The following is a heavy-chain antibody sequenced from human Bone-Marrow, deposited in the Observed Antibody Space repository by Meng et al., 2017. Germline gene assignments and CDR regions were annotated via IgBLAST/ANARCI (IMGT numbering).Heavy chain of an antibody. CDR3: ARDKTGDSGWYFDY. J-gene: IGHJ4*02. CDR2: IYTSGST. Sequence: GSLRLSCTVSGGSISSYYWSGIRQPAGKGREWIGRIYTSGSTNYNPSLKSRVTMSVDTSKNQFSLKLSTVTAADTAVYYCARDKTGDSGWYFDYWGQGTLVTVSS. D-gene: IGHD7-27*01. V-gene: IGHV4-4*07. CDR1: GGSISSYY.